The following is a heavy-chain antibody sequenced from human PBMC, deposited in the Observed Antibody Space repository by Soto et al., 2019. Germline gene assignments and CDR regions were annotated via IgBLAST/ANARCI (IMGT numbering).Heavy chain of an antibody. CDR1: GFSLSDSV. V-gene: IGHV3-73*01. CDR3: TGSLSFAFYI. Sequence: EVQLVESGGGLVQPGGSLKLSCAASGFSLSDSVMHWVRQVSGKGLEWVGRITSTADTYATAYTASVKGRFTVSRDDSKNTAYLQMNSLKTEDTAVYYCTGSLSFAFYIWGQGTMVHVSS. CDR2: ITSTADTYAT. J-gene: IGHJ3*02.